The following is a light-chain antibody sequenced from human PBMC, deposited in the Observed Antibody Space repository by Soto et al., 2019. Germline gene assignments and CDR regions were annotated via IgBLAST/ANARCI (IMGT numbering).Light chain of an antibody. CDR3: QQYNSYPLT. J-gene: IGKJ4*01. V-gene: IGKV1-5*01. CDR1: QSASTF. CDR2: DAS. Sequence: DIQMTQSPSTLSASVGDRVTITFRASQSASTFLAWYQQKPGQAPKLLIYDASTLQSGVPSRFSASGSGTEFTLTISSLQPDDFATYYCQQYNSYPLTFGGGTKVDIK.